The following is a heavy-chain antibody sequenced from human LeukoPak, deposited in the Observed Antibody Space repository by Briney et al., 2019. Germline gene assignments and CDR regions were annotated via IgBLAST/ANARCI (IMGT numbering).Heavy chain of an antibody. CDR1: GFTFSGYA. CDR3: AKTFYYGSSGYCNFDY. D-gene: IGHD3-22*01. V-gene: IGHV3-23*01. Sequence: PGGSLRLSCAASGFTFSGYAMSWVRQAPGKGLDWVSVISGSGDTTYYADSVKGRFTISRDNSKNTLYPQMNSLRAEDTAVYYCAKTFYYGSSGYCNFDYWGQGTLVTVSS. J-gene: IGHJ4*02. CDR2: ISGSGDTT.